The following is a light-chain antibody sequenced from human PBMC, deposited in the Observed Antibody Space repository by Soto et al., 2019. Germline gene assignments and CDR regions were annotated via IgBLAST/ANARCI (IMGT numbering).Light chain of an antibody. Sequence: EIVMTQSPATLSVSPGERATLSCRASQSVDSNLAWYQQKPGQAPRLLISGASTRATGIPVSSSGSGSGTEFTLTITSLQSEDFAVYYCQQYNKWPFTFGQGTKLEIK. V-gene: IGKV3-15*01. J-gene: IGKJ2*01. CDR1: QSVDSN. CDR3: QQYNKWPFT. CDR2: GAS.